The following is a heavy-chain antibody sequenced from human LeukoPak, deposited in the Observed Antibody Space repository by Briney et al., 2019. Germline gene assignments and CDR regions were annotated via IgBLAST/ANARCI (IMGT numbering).Heavy chain of an antibody. J-gene: IGHJ6*02. Sequence: PSETLSLTCAVYGGSFSGYYWSWIRQPPGKGLEWIGEINHSGSTNYNPSLKSRVTISADTSKNQFSLKLSSVTAADTAVYYCARLVAATRDYYYYGMDVWGQGTTVTVSS. CDR3: ARLVAATRDYYYYGMDV. D-gene: IGHD2-15*01. CDR1: GGSFSGYY. CDR2: INHSGST. V-gene: IGHV4-34*01.